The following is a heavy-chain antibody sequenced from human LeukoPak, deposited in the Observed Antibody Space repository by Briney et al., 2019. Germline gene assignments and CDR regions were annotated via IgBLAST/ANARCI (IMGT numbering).Heavy chain of an antibody. CDR1: GYTFSSYS. CDR2: ISSSSSYI. V-gene: IGHV3-21*01. D-gene: IGHD3-3*01. Sequence: WASVKVSCKASGYTFSSYSMNWVRQAPGKGLEWVSSISSSSSYIYYADSVKGRFTISRDNAKNSLYLQMNSLRAEDTAVYYCAGDLEGIRIDYWGQGTLVTVSS. J-gene: IGHJ4*02. CDR3: AGDLEGIRIDY.